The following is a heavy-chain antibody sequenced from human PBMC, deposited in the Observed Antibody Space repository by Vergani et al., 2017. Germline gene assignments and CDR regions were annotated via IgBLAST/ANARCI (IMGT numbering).Heavy chain of an antibody. CDR1: GGSISSGDYY. CDR2: IYYSGST. J-gene: IGHJ4*02. CDR3: ARDPTVTTGGFPY. Sequence: QVQLQESGPGLVKPSQTLSLTCTVSGGSISSGDYYWSWIRQPPGKGLEWIGYIYYSGSTYYNPALKSRVTISVDTSKNQFSLKLSSVTAADTAVYYCARDPTVTTGGFPYWGQGTLVTVSS. D-gene: IGHD4-17*01. V-gene: IGHV4-30-4*08.